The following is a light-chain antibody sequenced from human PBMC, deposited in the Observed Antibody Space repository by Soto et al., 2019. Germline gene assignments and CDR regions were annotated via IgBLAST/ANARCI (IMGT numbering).Light chain of an antibody. CDR3: QQYAGSPWT. Sequence: ETVLTQSPGTLSLSPGEGATLSCRASQTIRNNYLAWYRQTPGQAPRLLIYGASNRATGIADRFSCSGSGTHFTLIISRLEPEDFALYYCQQYAGSPWTFGQGTKVEIK. J-gene: IGKJ1*01. V-gene: IGKV3-20*01. CDR2: GAS. CDR1: QTIRNNY.